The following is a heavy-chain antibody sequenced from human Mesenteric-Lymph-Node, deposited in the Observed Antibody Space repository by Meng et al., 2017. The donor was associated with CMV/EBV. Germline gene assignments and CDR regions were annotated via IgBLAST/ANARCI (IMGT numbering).Heavy chain of an antibody. D-gene: IGHD1-26*01. CDR1: GFTFDDYA. CDR3: ARGEGRPQYYFDL. V-gene: IGHV3-9*01. CDR2: ISWNSGSI. Sequence: GGSLRLSCAASGFTFDDYAMHWVRQAPGKGLEWVSGISWNSGSIGYADSVKGRFTISRDNAKNSLYLQMNSLRAEDTAVYFCARGEGRPQYYFDLWGQGTLVTVSS. J-gene: IGHJ4*02.